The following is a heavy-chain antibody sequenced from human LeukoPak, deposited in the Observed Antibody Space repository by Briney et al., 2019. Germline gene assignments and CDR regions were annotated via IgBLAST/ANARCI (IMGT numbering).Heavy chain of an antibody. D-gene: IGHD2-15*01. V-gene: IGHV3-23*01. J-gene: IGHJ6*03. CDR2: ISGSGSST. Sequence: PGGSLRLSCAASGFTFSSYAMSWVRQAPGKGLEWVSAISGSGSSTYYADSVKGRFTISRDNSKNTLYLQMNSLRAEDTAVYYCANDYCSGGSCKAYYYYMDVWGKGTTVTVSS. CDR1: GFTFSSYA. CDR3: ANDYCSGGSCKAYYYYMDV.